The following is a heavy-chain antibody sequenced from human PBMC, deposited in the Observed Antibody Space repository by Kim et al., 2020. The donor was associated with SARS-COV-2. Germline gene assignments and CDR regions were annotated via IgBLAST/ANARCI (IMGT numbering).Heavy chain of an antibody. D-gene: IGHD1-26*01. Sequence: PSLKSRVTMSVDTSKNQFSLKLSSVTAVDTAVYYCARRVGATFTGYYFDYWGQGTLVTVSS. CDR3: ARRVGATFTGYYFDY. J-gene: IGHJ4*02. V-gene: IGHV4-28*01.